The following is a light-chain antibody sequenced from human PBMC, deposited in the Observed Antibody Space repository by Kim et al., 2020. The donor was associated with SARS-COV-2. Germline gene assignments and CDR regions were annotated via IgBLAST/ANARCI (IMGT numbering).Light chain of an antibody. CDR1: SSTVWTSYL. Sequence: HVNTISCTGPSSTVWTSYLVSLYQNHPSKAPIFIFYEVSKPPSVISDRFSGSKAGDKASLTTSGLQAEDEADYYCCSYAGSSTYVFGTGTKVTVL. CDR2: EVS. V-gene: IGLV2-23*02. CDR3: CSYAGSSTYV. J-gene: IGLJ1*01.